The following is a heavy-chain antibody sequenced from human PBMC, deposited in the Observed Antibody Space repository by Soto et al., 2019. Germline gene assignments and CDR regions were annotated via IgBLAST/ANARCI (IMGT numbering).Heavy chain of an antibody. V-gene: IGHV3-23*01. CDR2: ISGSGSST. CDR3: AKALRTGTTRDGVDV. D-gene: IGHD1-7*01. J-gene: IGHJ6*02. Sequence: EVQLLESGGGLVQPGGSLRLSCAASGFTFINYAMNWVRQAPGKGLEWVSVISGSGSSTDHADPVKGRFTISRDNSKNTLYQQMNSLRAEDTAIYYCAKALRTGTTRDGVDVWGQGTTVTVSS. CDR1: GFTFINYA.